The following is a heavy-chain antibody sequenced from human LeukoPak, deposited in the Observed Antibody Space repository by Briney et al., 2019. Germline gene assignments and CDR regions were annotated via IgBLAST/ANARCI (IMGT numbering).Heavy chain of an antibody. Sequence: EASVKVSCKASGYTFTSYGISWVRQAPGQGFEWMGWISAYNGNTNYAQKLQGRVTMTTDTSTSTAYMELRSLRSDDTAVYYCARRVAAAGQGGHYFDYWGQGTLVTVSS. CDR1: GYTFTSYG. V-gene: IGHV1-18*01. CDR3: ARRVAAAGQGGHYFDY. D-gene: IGHD6-13*01. CDR2: ISAYNGNT. J-gene: IGHJ4*02.